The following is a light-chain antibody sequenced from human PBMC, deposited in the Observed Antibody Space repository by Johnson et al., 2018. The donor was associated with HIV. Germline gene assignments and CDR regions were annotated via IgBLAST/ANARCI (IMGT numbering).Light chain of an antibody. Sequence: QSVLTQPPSVSAAPGQKVTISCSGSSSNIGNNYVSWYQQLPGTAPKLLIYENNKRPSGIPDRFSGSKSGTSATLGITGLQTGDEADYYCGTWDRSRRVYVCGTGTKVAVL. CDR1: SSNIGNNY. V-gene: IGLV1-51*02. CDR3: GTWDRSRRVYV. CDR2: ENN. J-gene: IGLJ1*01.